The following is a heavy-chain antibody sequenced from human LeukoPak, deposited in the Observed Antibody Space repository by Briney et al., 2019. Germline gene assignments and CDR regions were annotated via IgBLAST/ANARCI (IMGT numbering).Heavy chain of an antibody. CDR2: IYPGDSDT. D-gene: IGHD2-15*01. Sequence: GESLKISCKGSGYSFTSYWIGWVRQMPGKGLEWMGIIYPGDSDTRYSPSFQGQVTISADKSISTVYLQWSSLKASDTAMYYRARPQYCSGGSCYPFDYWGQGTLVTVSS. CDR3: ARPQYCSGGSCYPFDY. CDR1: GYSFTSYW. J-gene: IGHJ4*02. V-gene: IGHV5-51*01.